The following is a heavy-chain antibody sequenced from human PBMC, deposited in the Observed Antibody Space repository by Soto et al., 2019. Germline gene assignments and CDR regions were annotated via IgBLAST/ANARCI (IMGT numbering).Heavy chain of an antibody. Sequence: EVQLLESGGGLVQPGGSLRLSCAASGFTFRNYALSWVRQAPGKGLEWVSAIVGSGGGTYYADSVKGRFTISRDNSKSTLYLQMNSLRVEDTAVYYCAKASGGGSCYSCYFDYWGQGTLVTVSS. CDR3: AKASGGGSCYSCYFDY. D-gene: IGHD2-15*01. CDR1: GFTFRNYA. CDR2: IVGSGGGT. J-gene: IGHJ4*02. V-gene: IGHV3-23*01.